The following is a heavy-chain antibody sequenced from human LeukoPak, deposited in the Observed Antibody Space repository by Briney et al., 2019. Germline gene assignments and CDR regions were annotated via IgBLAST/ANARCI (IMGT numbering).Heavy chain of an antibody. Sequence: KASETLSLTCTVSGGSISSHHWSWIRQPPGKGLEWIGYIYYSGSTNYKPSLKSRVTISVDTSKNQFSLKLTSVTAADTAVYYCARHLGIAASGTFDYWGQGTLVTVSS. CDR1: GGSISSHH. J-gene: IGHJ4*02. CDR2: IYYSGST. CDR3: ARHLGIAASGTFDY. V-gene: IGHV4-59*08. D-gene: IGHD6-13*01.